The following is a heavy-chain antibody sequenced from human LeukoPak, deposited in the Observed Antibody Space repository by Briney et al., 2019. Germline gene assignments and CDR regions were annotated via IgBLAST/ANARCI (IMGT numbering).Heavy chain of an antibody. V-gene: IGHV1-69*04. CDR3: ARYYYGSGSYKSDAFDI. J-gene: IGHJ3*02. CDR1: GGTFSSYA. CDR2: IIPILGIA. Sequence: SVKVSCKASGGTFSSYAISWVRQAPGQGLEWMGRIIPILGIANYAQKFQGRVTITADKSTSTAYMELSRLRSEDTAVYYCARYYYGSGSYKSDAFDIWGQGTMVAVSS. D-gene: IGHD3-10*01.